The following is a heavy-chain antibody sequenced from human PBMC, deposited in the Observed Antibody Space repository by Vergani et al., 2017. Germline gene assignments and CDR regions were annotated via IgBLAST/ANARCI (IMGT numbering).Heavy chain of an antibody. CDR2: IWYDGSNK. CDR3: ARLAGIVVVTAALDY. V-gene: IGHV3-33*01. J-gene: IGHJ4*02. Sequence: QVQLVESGGGVVQPGRSLRLSCAASGFTFSSYGMHWVRQAPGKGLEWVAVIWYDGSNKYYADSVKGRFTISRDNSKNTLYLQMNSLRAEETAVYYCARLAGIVVVTAALDYWGQGTLVTVSS. CDR1: GFTFSSYG. D-gene: IGHD2-21*02.